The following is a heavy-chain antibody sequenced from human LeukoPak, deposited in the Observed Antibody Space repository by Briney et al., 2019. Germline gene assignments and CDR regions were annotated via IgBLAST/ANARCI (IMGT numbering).Heavy chain of an antibody. V-gene: IGHV3-23*01. J-gene: IGHJ4*02. D-gene: IGHD3-22*01. CDR3: AKRGVVIRVILVGFHKEAHYFDS. Sequence: PGGSLRLSCAVSGITLSNYGMSWVRQAPGKGLEWVAGISDSGGKTNYADSVKGRFTISRDNSKNTLYLQMNSLRADDTAVYFCAKRGVVIRVILVGFHKEAHYFDSGGQGALVTVSS. CDR2: ISDSGGKT. CDR1: GITLSNYG.